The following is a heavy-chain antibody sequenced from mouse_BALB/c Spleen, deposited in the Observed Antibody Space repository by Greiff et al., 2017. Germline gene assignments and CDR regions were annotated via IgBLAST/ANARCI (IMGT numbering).Heavy chain of an antibody. CDR3: APYYGNYAWFAY. Sequence: EVKLVESGGGLVQPGGSLRLSCATSGFTFTDYYMSWVRQPPGKALEWLGFIRNKANGYTTEYSASVKGRFTISRDNSQSILYLQMNTLRAEDSATDYCAPYYGNYAWFAYWGQGTLVTVSA. J-gene: IGHJ3*01. D-gene: IGHD2-10*01. V-gene: IGHV7-3*02. CDR2: IRNKANGYTT. CDR1: GFTFTDYY.